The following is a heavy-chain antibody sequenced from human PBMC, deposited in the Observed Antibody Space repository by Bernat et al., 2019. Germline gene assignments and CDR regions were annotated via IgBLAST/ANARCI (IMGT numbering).Heavy chain of an antibody. Sequence: QVQLVESGGGVVQPGRSLRLSCAASGFTFSSYAMHRVRQAPGKGLEWVAVISYDGSNKYYADSVKGRFTISRDNSKNTLYLQMNSLRAEDTAVYYCARARESVVPAAGLDYWGQGTLVTVSS. CDR1: GFTFSSYA. V-gene: IGHV3-30*01. CDR2: ISYDGSNK. CDR3: ARARESVVPAAGLDY. J-gene: IGHJ4*02. D-gene: IGHD2-2*01.